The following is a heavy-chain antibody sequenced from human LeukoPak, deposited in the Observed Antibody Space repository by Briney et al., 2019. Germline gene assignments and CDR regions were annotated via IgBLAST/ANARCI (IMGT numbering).Heavy chain of an antibody. CDR2: ISSSSSYI. V-gene: IGHV3-21*01. CDR1: GFTFSNYN. CDR3: ARDHLDFDY. J-gene: IGHJ4*02. Sequence: GGSLRLSCAASGFTFSNYNMNWVRQAPGTGLEWVSSISSSSSYIYYADSVKGRFTISRDNAKNSLYLQMSSLRAEDTAVYYCARDHLDFDYWGQGTLVTVSS.